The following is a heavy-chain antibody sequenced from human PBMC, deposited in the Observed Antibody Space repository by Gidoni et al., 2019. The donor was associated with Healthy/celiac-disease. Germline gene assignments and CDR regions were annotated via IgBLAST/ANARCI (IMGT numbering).Heavy chain of an antibody. D-gene: IGHD3-10*01. CDR1: GFPFSNAW. J-gene: IGHJ4*02. V-gene: IGHV3-15*01. CDR2: IKSKTDGGTT. Sequence: EVQLVESGGGLVKPGGSLRLSCAASGFPFSNAWMGWVRQAPGKGLEWVGRIKSKTDGGTTDYAAPVKGRFTISRDDSKNTLYLQMNSLKTEDTAVYYCTTDLTMVRGVIIRDYWGQGTLVTVSS. CDR3: TTDLTMVRGVIIRDY.